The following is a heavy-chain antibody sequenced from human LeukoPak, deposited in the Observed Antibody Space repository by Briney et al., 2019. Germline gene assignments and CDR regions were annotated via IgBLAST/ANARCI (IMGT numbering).Heavy chain of an antibody. V-gene: IGHV3-30*18. CDR3: AKARGYSGSVLGY. Sequence: GGSLSLSCAASGFTFSSYGMHWVRQAPGKGVGWVGVISYYGSNKYYADSVKGRFIISRDNSKTTLYLQMNSLGAEDTAVYYCAKARGYSGSVLGYWGQGTLVTVSS. CDR2: ISYYGSNK. D-gene: IGHD5-12*01. CDR1: GFTFSSYG. J-gene: IGHJ4*02.